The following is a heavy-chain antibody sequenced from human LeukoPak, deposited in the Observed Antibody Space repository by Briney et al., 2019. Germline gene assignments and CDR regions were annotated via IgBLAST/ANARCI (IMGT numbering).Heavy chain of an antibody. J-gene: IGHJ5*02. Sequence: ASVKVSCKGSGYTFTSYGIGWVRQAPGQGLEWMGWINPYNGKTNYAQTFQGRVTMTTDTSTSTAYIELRSMISYDTAVYYCARGVGLLSHTEFDPWGQGTLVTVSS. D-gene: IGHD3/OR15-3a*01. CDR1: GYTFTSYG. CDR2: INPYNGKT. V-gene: IGHV1-18*01. CDR3: ARGVGLLSHTEFDP.